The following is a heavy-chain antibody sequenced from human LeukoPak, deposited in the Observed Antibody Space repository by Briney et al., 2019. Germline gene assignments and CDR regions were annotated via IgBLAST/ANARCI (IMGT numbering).Heavy chain of an antibody. J-gene: IGHJ4*02. CDR3: ARDTGYSSSWDDY. V-gene: IGHV3-21*01. D-gene: IGHD6-13*01. Sequence: PGGSLRLSCAASGFTFSSYSMNWVRQAPGKGLEWVSSISSSSSYIYYADSVKGRFNIYRDNAKNSMYMQINRQRAADTAVYYCARDTGYSSSWDDYWGQGTLVTVSS. CDR1: GFTFSSYS. CDR2: ISSSSSYI.